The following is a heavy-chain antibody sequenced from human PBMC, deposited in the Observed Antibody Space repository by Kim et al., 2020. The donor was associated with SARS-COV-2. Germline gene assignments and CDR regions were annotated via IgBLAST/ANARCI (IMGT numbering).Heavy chain of an antibody. CDR1: GYTFTSYY. V-gene: IGHV1-46*01. CDR3: AREGVLRSEYYDFWSGYYAGPDDYYYYYMDV. D-gene: IGHD3-3*01. CDR2: INPSGGST. J-gene: IGHJ6*03. Sequence: ASVKVSCKASGYTFTSYYMHWVRQAPGQGLEWMGIINPSGGSTSYAQKFQGRVTMTRDTSTSTVYMELSSLRSEDTAVYYCAREGVLRSEYYDFWSGYYAGPDDYYYYYMDVWGKGTTVTVSS.